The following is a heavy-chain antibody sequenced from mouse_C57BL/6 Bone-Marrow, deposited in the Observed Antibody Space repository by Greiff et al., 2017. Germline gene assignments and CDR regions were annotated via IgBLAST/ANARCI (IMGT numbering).Heavy chain of an antibody. V-gene: IGHV8-8*01. Sequence: QVTLKVSGPGILQPSQTLSLTCSFSGFSLSTFGMGVGWIRQPSGKGLEWLAHIWWDDDKYYNPALKSRLTISTVTSKNQVFLKIANVDTADTATYYCARIPVYYGRPFFAYWGQGTLVTVSA. D-gene: IGHD1-1*01. J-gene: IGHJ3*01. CDR2: IWWDDDK. CDR1: GFSLSTFGMG. CDR3: ARIPVYYGRPFFAY.